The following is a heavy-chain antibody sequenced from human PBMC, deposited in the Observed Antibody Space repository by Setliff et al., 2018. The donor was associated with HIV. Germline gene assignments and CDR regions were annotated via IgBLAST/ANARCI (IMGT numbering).Heavy chain of an antibody. CDR3: ARVRLELRQYWCDS. D-gene: IGHD1-7*01. CDR1: GGSITRTPYY. CDR2: IHHSGTA. Sequence: KTSETLSLTCTVSGGSITRTPYYWGWIRQPPGKGLEWIGSIHHSGTAYDNPSLKGRVTISVDTSKNQFSLKLNSVTAAATAVYYCARVRLELRQYWCDSWGQGSPVTVSS. V-gene: IGHV4-39*07. J-gene: IGHJ5*01.